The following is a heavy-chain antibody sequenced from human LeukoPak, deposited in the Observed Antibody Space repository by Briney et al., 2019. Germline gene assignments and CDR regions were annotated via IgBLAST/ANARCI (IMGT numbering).Heavy chain of an antibody. CDR1: GYTFTSYG. V-gene: IGHV1-18*01. CDR2: ISAYNGNT. CDR3: AREWYYRRSSWYDGDPYYYGMDV. D-gene: IGHD6-13*01. J-gene: IGHJ6*02. Sequence: GASVKVSCKASGYTFTSYGISWVRQAPGQGLEWMGWISAYNGNTNYAQKLQGRVTMTTDTSTSTAYMELRSLRSDDTAVYYCAREWYYRRSSWYDGDPYYYGMDVWGQGTTVTVSS.